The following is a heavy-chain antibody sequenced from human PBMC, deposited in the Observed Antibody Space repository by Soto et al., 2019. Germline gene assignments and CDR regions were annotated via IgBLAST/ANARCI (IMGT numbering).Heavy chain of an antibody. J-gene: IGHJ6*02. CDR3: ARGPDYYYYGMDV. CDR1: GFTFSSYS. CDR2: ISSSSSTI. V-gene: IGHV3-48*04. Sequence: GGSLRLSCAASGFTFSSYSMNWVRQAPGKGLEWVSYISSSSSTIYYADSVKGRFTISRDNAKNSLYLQMNSLRAEDTAVYYCARGPDYYYYGMDVWGQGTPVTVSS.